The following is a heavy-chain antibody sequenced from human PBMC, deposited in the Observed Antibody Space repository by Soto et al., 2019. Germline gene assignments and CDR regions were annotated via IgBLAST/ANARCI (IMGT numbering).Heavy chain of an antibody. CDR1: GFTFSSYA. Sequence: QVQLVESGGGVVQPGRSLRLSCAASGFTFSSYAMHWVRQAPGKGLEWVAVISYDGSNKYYADSVKGRFTISSDNSKNTLYLQMNSLRAEDTAVYYCARDRAYCSGGSCYSRRYYYYGMDVWGQGTTVTVSS. CDR3: ARDRAYCSGGSCYSRRYYYYGMDV. V-gene: IGHV3-30-3*01. CDR2: ISYDGSNK. J-gene: IGHJ6*02. D-gene: IGHD2-15*01.